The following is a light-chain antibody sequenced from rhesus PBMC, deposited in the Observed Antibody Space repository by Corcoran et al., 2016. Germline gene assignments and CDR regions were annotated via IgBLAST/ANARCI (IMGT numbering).Light chain of an antibody. CDR1: QRVNSY. V-gene: IGKV3-24*03. CDR2: GAS. Sequence: EIVMTQSPATLALSPGERATLSCRASQRVNSYLAWYQQKPGQAPRLLIDGASSRATGIPDSFSGSGSGTEFTLTISSLEPEDVGVYFCLQSSNWPLTFGGGTKVEIK. J-gene: IGKJ4*01. CDR3: LQSSNWPLT.